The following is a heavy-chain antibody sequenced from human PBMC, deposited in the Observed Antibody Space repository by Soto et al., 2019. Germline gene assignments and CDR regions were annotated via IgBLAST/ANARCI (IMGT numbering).Heavy chain of an antibody. V-gene: IGHV3-74*02. Sequence: EVQVVESGGGLVQPGESLRLSCAASGFSFSDSWMHWVRQAPGKGLMWVSRINSDGSSTNYADSVKGRFTISRDNSRNTLYLQMSSLRAEDTAVYYCARGNQWFDPWGQGTLLTVSS. CDR3: ARGNQWFDP. J-gene: IGHJ5*02. CDR2: INSDGSST. CDR1: GFSFSDSW.